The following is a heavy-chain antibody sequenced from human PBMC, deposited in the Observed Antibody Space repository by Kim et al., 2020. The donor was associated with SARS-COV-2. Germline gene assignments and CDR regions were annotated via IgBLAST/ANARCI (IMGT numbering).Heavy chain of an antibody. J-gene: IGHJ4*02. Sequence: TNYHPSLKSRVTISVDTSKNQFSLKLSSVTAADTAVYYCARRVGATLIDYWGQGTLVTVSS. V-gene: IGHV4-34*01. CDR3: ARRVGATLIDY. D-gene: IGHD1-26*01. CDR2: T.